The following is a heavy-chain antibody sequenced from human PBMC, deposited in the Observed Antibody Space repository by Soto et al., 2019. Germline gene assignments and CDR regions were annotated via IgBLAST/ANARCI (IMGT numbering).Heavy chain of an antibody. V-gene: IGHV4-61*01. CDR3: ARVPLTTYFDL. Sequence: QVQLQESGPGLVKPSETLSLTCTVSGGSVSSGSYCWSWIRQPPGKGLECIGYVYNSGSTTYNPSLKSRVTISVDTSKNQFSLGLSSVTAADTAVYYCARVPLTTYFDLWGRGTLVTVSS. D-gene: IGHD3-9*01. CDR1: GGSVSSGSYC. CDR2: VYNSGST. J-gene: IGHJ2*01.